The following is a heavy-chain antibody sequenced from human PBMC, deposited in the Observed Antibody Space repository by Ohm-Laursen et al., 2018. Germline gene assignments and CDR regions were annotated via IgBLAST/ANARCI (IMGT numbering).Heavy chain of an antibody. J-gene: IGHJ4*02. V-gene: IGHV4-59*01. Sequence: SETLSLTCTVSGGSISSYYWSWIRQPPGKGLEWIGYIYYIGTTNYNPSLKSRVTISVDTSKNQFSLKLSSVTAADTVVYYCARGTAYGDYVDYWGQGTLATVSS. CDR2: IYYIGTT. CDR3: ARGTAYGDYVDY. CDR1: GGSISSYY. D-gene: IGHD4-17*01.